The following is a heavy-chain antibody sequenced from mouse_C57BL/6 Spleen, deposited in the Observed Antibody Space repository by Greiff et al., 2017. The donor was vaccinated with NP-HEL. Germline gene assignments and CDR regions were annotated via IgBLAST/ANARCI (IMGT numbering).Heavy chain of an antibody. D-gene: IGHD1-1*01. CDR2: IHPSDSDT. J-gene: IGHJ4*01. V-gene: IGHV1-74*01. CDR1: GYTFTSYW. CDR3: AIGNGRSRGYAMDY. Sequence: QVQLQQSGAELVKPGASVKVSCKASGYTFTSYWMHWVKQRPGQGLEWIGRIHPSDSDTNYNQKFKGKATLTVDKSSSTAYMQLSRLTSEDSAVYYCAIGNGRSRGYAMDYWGQGTSVTVSS.